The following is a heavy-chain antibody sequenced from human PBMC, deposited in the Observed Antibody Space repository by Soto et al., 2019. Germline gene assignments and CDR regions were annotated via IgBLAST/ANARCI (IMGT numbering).Heavy chain of an antibody. Sequence: SETLSLTCAVYGGSFGGYYWSWIRQPPGKGLEWIGEINHSGSTNYNPSLKSRVTISVDTSKNQFSLKLSSVTAADTAVYYCARGGVATISLGYYYYGMDVWGQGTTVTVSS. D-gene: IGHD5-12*01. CDR1: GGSFGGYY. CDR2: INHSGST. CDR3: ARGGVATISLGYYYYGMDV. V-gene: IGHV4-34*01. J-gene: IGHJ6*02.